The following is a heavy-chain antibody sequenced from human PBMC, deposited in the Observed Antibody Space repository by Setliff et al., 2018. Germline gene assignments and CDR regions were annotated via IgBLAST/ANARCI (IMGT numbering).Heavy chain of an antibody. CDR1: GFTFSDYY. J-gene: IGHJ6*02. D-gene: IGHD3-10*01. V-gene: IGHV3-11*04. CDR3: ARDLDYGSGRIDMDV. Sequence: GGSLRLSCAASGFTFSDYYMSWIRQAPGKGLEWVSYSSSSGSTIYYADSVTGRFTISRDNAKNSLYLQMNSLRAEDTAVYYCARDLDYGSGRIDMDVWGQGTTVTVSS. CDR2: SSSSGSTI.